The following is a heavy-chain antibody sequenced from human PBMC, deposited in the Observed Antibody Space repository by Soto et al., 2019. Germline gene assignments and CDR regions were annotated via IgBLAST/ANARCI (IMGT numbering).Heavy chain of an antibody. D-gene: IGHD5-12*01. Sequence: PGGSLRLSCAASGFTFSSYAMNWVRQAPGKGLEWISVISNSGHSAYYADSVKGRFTISGDNSKNTLYLQIKSLRAEDTAAYYCAKGGPTFLNWFGPWGQGTLVTVSS. J-gene: IGHJ5*02. V-gene: IGHV3-23*01. CDR2: ISNSGHSA. CDR3: AKGGPTFLNWFGP. CDR1: GFTFSSYA.